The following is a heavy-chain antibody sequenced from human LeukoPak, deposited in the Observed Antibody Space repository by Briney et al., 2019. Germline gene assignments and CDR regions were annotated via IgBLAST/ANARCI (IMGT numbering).Heavy chain of an antibody. J-gene: IGHJ4*02. Sequence: GGSLRLSCAASGFRFSSYAMSWVRQAPGKGLEWVSVISNSGSSTYYADSVKGRFTLSRDNSKNTLYLQMNSLRAEDSALYYCAKDLRSYSGYNWLWDYWGQGTLVTVSS. CDR3: AKDLRSYSGYNWLWDY. CDR2: ISNSGSST. V-gene: IGHV3-23*01. CDR1: GFRFSSYA. D-gene: IGHD5-12*01.